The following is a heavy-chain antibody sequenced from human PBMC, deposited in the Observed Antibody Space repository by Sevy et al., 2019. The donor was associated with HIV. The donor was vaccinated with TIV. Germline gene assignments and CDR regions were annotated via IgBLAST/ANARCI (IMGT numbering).Heavy chain of an antibody. V-gene: IGHV3-30*18. D-gene: IGHD3-9*01. CDR3: AKDFTGFYGMDV. J-gene: IGHJ6*01. CDR2: ISYDGINK. Sequence: GGSLRLSCEVSGLSVTNNGMHWVRQAPGKGLEWVAVISYDGINKYYGDSMKGRFIISRDRSKNTLYLQMNILRIEDTAVYYCAKDFTGFYGMDVWGQRTTVTVSS. CDR1: GLSVTNNG.